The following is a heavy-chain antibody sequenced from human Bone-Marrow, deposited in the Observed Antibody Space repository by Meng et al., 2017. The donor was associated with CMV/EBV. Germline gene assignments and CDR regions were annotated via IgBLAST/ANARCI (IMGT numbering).Heavy chain of an antibody. Sequence: GESLKISCAASGFTFSRYWMHWVRQAPGKGLVWVSRINSDGSSTSYADSVKGRFTISRDNDKNTLYLQMNSLRAEDTAVYYCARDRSSLNYYDSSGYYPYYYGMDVWGQGTTVTVSS. CDR1: GFTFSRYW. CDR3: ARDRSSLNYYDSSGYYPYYYGMDV. CDR2: INSDGSST. J-gene: IGHJ6*02. D-gene: IGHD3-22*01. V-gene: IGHV3-74*01.